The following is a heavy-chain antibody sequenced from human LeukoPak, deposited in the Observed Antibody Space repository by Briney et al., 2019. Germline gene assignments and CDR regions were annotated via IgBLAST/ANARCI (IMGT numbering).Heavy chain of an antibody. CDR3: ARVTGYMIEDYFDY. D-gene: IGHD3-22*01. CDR2: IYYSGST. Sequence: SETLSLTCTVSGGSIRRSSYYWSWIRQPPGKGLEWIGYIYYSGSTNYNPSLKSRVTISVDTSKNQFSLKLSSVTAADTAVYYCARVTGYMIEDYFDYWGQGTLVTVSS. V-gene: IGHV4-61*01. J-gene: IGHJ4*02. CDR1: GGSIRRSSYY.